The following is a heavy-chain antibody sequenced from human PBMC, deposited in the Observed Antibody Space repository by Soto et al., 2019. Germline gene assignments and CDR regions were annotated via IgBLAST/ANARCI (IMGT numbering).Heavy chain of an antibody. CDR3: ARSSGLRPVDLRRPSIAALSFDY. V-gene: IGHV4-34*01. CDR2: INHSGST. D-gene: IGHD6-6*01. Sequence: SETLSLTCAVYGGSFSGYYWSWIRQPPGKGLEWIGEINHSGSTNYNPSLKSRVTISVDTSKNQFSLKLSSVTAADTAVYYCARSSGLRPVDLRRPSIAALSFDYWGQGTLVTVSS. CDR1: GGSFSGYY. J-gene: IGHJ4*02.